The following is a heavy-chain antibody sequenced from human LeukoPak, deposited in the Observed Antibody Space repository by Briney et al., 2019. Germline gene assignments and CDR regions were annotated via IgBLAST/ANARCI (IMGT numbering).Heavy chain of an antibody. D-gene: IGHD2-2*01. CDR3: ARDQGYCTSASCRGDAFDV. CDR1: GLTISSYW. J-gene: IGHJ3*01. V-gene: IGHV3-7*01. CDR2: IKQDGSEK. Sequence: GGSQRLSCAASGLTISSYWMSWVRQAPGKGLEWVANIKQDGSEKYYVDSVKGRFTISRDNAKNSLSLQMNSLRAEDTAVYYCARDQGYCTSASCRGDAFDVWGQGSMVSVSS.